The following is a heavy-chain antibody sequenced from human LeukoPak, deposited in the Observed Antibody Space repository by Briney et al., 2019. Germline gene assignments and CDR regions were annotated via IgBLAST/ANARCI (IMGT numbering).Heavy chain of an antibody. Sequence: GGSLRLSCAAAGFTFSSYAMSWVRQAPGKGLEWLSAISGSGGSTYYADSVTGRFTISRDNSKNTLYLQMNSLRAEDTAVYYCAKDSAYAYYGSGSYWDYWGQGTLVTVSS. CDR3: AKDSAYAYYGSGSYWDY. CDR2: ISGSGGST. D-gene: IGHD3-10*01. J-gene: IGHJ4*02. V-gene: IGHV3-23*01. CDR1: GFTFSSYA.